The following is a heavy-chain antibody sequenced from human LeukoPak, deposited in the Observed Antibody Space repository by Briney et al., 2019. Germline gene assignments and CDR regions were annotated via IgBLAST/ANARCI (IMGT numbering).Heavy chain of an antibody. CDR3: AKEKYSSSWNFDY. Sequence: SETLSLTCAVYGGSFSGYYWSWSRQPAGKGPEWIGESNHSGSTNYNPSLKSRVTISVDTSKNQFSLKLSSVTAADTAVYYCAKEKYSSSWNFDYWGQGTLVTVSS. V-gene: IGHV4-34*01. D-gene: IGHD6-13*01. CDR1: GGSFSGYY. CDR2: SNHSGST. J-gene: IGHJ4*02.